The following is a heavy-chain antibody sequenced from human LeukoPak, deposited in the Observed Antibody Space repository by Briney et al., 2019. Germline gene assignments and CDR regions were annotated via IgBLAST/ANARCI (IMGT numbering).Heavy chain of an antibody. CDR3: ARLGGIFYFDY. Sequence: PLETLSLTCAVYGGSFSGYYWSWIRQPPGKGLEWIGEINHSGSTNYNPSLKSRVTISVDTSKNQFSLKLSSVTAADTAVYYCARLGGIFYFDYWGQGTLVTVSS. D-gene: IGHD1-26*01. V-gene: IGHV4-34*01. J-gene: IGHJ4*02. CDR2: INHSGST. CDR1: GGSFSGYY.